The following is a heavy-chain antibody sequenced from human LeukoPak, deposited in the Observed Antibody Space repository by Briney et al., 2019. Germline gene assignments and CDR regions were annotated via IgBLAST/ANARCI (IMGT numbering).Heavy chain of an antibody. CDR2: ISGSGTST. Sequence: GGTLKLSCAASGFTFSSYAMNWVRQAPGKGLEWVAAISGSGTSTYYADSVKGRFTISRDNSKNTLYLQMNSLRAEDTAVYYCAKPARTDYADYWGQGTLVTVSS. CDR1: GFTFSSYA. D-gene: IGHD1-14*01. V-gene: IGHV3-23*01. CDR3: AKPARTDYADY. J-gene: IGHJ4*02.